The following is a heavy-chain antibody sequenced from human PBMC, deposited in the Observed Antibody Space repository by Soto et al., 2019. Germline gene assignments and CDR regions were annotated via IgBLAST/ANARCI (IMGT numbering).Heavy chain of an antibody. CDR2: ISGSGGST. V-gene: IGHV3-23*01. CDR1: GFTFSSYA. D-gene: IGHD6-6*01. J-gene: IGHJ4*02. CDR3: ARVHQEPKTARIAARSSGFDY. Sequence: GGSLRLSCAVSGFTFSSYAMSWVRQAPGKGLEWVSAISGSGGSTYYADSVKGRFTISRDNSKNTLYLQMNSLRAEDTAVYYCARVHQEPKTARIAARSSGFDYWGQGTLVTVSS.